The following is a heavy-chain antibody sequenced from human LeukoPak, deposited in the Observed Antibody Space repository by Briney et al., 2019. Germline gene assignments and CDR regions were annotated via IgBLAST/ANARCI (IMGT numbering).Heavy chain of an antibody. Sequence: GASVKVSCKASGYTFTSYGISWVRQAPGQGLEWMGWISAYNGNTNYAQKLQGRVTMTTVTSTSTAYMELRSLRSDDTAVYYCARNFDWLLENNWFDPWGQGTLVTVSS. D-gene: IGHD3-9*01. CDR1: GYTFTSYG. CDR3: ARNFDWLLENNWFDP. J-gene: IGHJ5*02. V-gene: IGHV1-18*01. CDR2: ISAYNGNT.